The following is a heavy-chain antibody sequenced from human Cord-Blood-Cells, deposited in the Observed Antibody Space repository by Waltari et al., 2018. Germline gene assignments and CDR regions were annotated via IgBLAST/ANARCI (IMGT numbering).Heavy chain of an antibody. CDR1: GGSFSGYY. V-gene: IGHV4-34*01. CDR3: ARGRRSVPFDYYYYMDV. Sequence: QVQLQQWGAGLLKPSETLSLTCAVYGGSFSGYYLSWIRQPPGKGLEWIGEINHSGSTNYNPSLKSRVTISVDTSKNQFSLKLSSVTAADTAVYYCARGRRSVPFDYYYYMDVWGKGTTVTVSS. D-gene: IGHD2-2*01. J-gene: IGHJ6*03. CDR2: INHSGST.